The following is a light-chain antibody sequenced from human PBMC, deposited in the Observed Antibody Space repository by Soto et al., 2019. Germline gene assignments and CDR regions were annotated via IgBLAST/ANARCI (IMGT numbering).Light chain of an antibody. J-gene: IGKJ1*01. CDR2: WAS. Sequence: DIVMTQSPDSLAVSLGERATINCKSSQSVLYSFSNKYHLSWYQQKPGQPPKLLIYWASTRESGVPDRFNGSGSLTEFTLTISSLQAEDEAVYYSQPYCSTPWTFGRGTKVEIK. V-gene: IGKV4-1*01. CDR3: QPYCSTPWT. CDR1: QSVLYSFSNKYH.